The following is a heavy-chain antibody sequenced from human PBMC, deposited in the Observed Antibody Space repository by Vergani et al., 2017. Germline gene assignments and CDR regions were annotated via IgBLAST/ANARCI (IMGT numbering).Heavy chain of an antibody. D-gene: IGHD2-15*01. CDR2: ISAYNGNT. Sequence: QVQLVQSGAEVKTPGASVKVSCKASGYTFTSYGISWVRQAPGQGLEWMGWISAYNGNTNYAQKLQGRVTMTTDTSTSTAYMELRSLRSDDTAVYYCARVRRGYCSGGSCYSRVYYYYGMDVWGQGTTVTVSS. V-gene: IGHV1-18*01. CDR3: ARVRRGYCSGGSCYSRVYYYYGMDV. J-gene: IGHJ6*02. CDR1: GYTFTSYG.